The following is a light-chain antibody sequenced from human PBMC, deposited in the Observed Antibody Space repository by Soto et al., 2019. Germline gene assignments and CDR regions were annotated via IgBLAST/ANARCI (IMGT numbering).Light chain of an antibody. V-gene: IGKV1-9*01. CDR2: AAS. Sequence: IQLTQSPSSLSASVGDRVTITCRASQGISSYLDWYQQKPGKAPKLLIYAASTLKSGVPSRFSGSGSGTDVTLTISSLQPEDFATYYCQQLNSYPRAFGPGTKVDIK. CDR1: QGISSY. J-gene: IGKJ3*01. CDR3: QQLNSYPRA.